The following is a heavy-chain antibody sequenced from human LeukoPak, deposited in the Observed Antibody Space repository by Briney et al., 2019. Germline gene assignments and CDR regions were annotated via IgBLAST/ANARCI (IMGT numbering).Heavy chain of an antibody. Sequence: SETLSLTCTVSDDSITSYYWSWLRQPPGKELEWLGYIYYTGRANYSPSLKSRVTMSLDTSRSQFSLNLSSVTAADTAVYYFARDGRDAFYIWGQRTMVTVSS. J-gene: IGHJ3*02. V-gene: IGHV4-59*12. CDR1: DDSITSYY. CDR3: ARDGRDAFYI. CDR2: IYYTGRA.